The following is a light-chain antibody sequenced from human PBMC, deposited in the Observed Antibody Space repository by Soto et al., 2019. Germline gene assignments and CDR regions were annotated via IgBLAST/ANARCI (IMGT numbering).Light chain of an antibody. CDR2: KAS. V-gene: IGKV1-5*03. J-gene: IGKJ5*01. Sequence: ASVGDRVTITCRASQSISSWLAWYQQKPGKAPKLLIYKASSLESGVPSRFSGSGSGTEFTLTISSLQPDDFATYYCQQYNSYPLTFGGGTRLEIK. CDR3: QQYNSYPLT. CDR1: QSISSW.